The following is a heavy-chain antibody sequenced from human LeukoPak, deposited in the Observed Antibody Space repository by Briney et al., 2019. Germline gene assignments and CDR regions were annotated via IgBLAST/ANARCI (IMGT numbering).Heavy chain of an antibody. CDR2: ISAYNGRT. D-gene: IGHD5-18*01. CDR1: GYTFTNHY. V-gene: IGHV1-18*01. CDR3: TKGGAMVATVDF. Sequence: ASVKVSCKASGYTFTNHYITWVRQAPGQGLEWVGWISAYNGRTNYAQKFQGRVAMTIDTSTTTAYMDLRSLTSDDTAIYYCTKGGAMVATVDFWGQGTLVTVSS. J-gene: IGHJ4*02.